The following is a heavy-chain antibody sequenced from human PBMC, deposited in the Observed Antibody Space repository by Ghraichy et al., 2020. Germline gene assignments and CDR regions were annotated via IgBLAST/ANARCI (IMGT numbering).Heavy chain of an antibody. CDR3: ARDVTGLDAFDI. J-gene: IGHJ3*02. Sequence: ASVKVSCKAFGYTFTSYGISWVRQAPGQGLEWMGWISAYNGNTNYAQKLQGRVTMTTDTSTSTAYMELRSLRSDDTAVYYCARDVTGLDAFDIWGQGTMVTVSS. CDR1: GYTFTSYG. CDR2: ISAYNGNT. D-gene: IGHD7-27*01. V-gene: IGHV1-18*01.